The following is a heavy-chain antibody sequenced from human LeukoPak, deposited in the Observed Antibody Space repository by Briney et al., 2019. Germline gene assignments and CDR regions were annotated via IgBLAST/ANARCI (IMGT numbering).Heavy chain of an antibody. CDR1: GGSLSSYT. Sequence: ASVKVSCKASGGSLSSYTIDWVRQATGQGLEWMGWMNPNNGNTGYAQKFQGRVTLTRDTSINTAYMELSSLSSEDTAIYYCARMSKSGANNWFDPWGQGTLVTVSS. D-gene: IGHD2-8*02. CDR3: ARMSKSGANNWFDP. CDR2: MNPNNGNT. J-gene: IGHJ5*02. V-gene: IGHV1-8*01.